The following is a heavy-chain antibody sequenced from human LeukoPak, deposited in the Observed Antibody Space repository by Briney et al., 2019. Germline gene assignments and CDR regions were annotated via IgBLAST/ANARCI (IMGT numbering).Heavy chain of an antibody. CDR2: INPNSGGT. CDR3: ARNGRGTYDY. V-gene: IGHV1-2*02. J-gene: IGHJ4*02. Sequence: ASVTVSCKASGYTFIAYYLHWVRHAPGQGLEWMGWINPNSGGTTYAQKFQGRVTLTRDTSISTIYMELTNLSYDDTAVYYCARNGRGTYDYWGQGTLVTVSS. CDR1: GYTFIAYY. D-gene: IGHD3-16*01.